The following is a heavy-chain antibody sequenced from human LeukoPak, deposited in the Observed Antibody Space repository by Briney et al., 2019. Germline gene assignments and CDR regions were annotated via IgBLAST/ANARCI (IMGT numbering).Heavy chain of an antibody. V-gene: IGHV3-30*03. CDR1: GFTFSSYG. CDR3: ARGYCSGGSCYSSFSFDY. J-gene: IGHJ4*02. CDR2: ITFDGSHE. Sequence: GGSLRLSCAASGFTFSSYGMHWVRQAPGKGLEWVAVITFDGSHEYYADSAKGRFTISRDNSKNTLYLQMNSLRAEDTAVYYCARGYCSGGSCYSSFSFDYWGQGTLVTVSS. D-gene: IGHD2-15*01.